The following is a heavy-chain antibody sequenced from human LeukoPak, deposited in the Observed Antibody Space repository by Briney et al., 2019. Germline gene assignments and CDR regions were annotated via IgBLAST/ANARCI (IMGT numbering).Heavy chain of an antibody. V-gene: IGHV3-30*18. Sequence: GGSLRLSCAASGFTFSSYGMHWVRQAPGKGLEWVAVISYDGSNKYYADSVKGRFTISRDNSKNTLYLQMNSLRSEDAAVYYCAKVRTLYCSSSNCYNYGFEYWGQGTLVTVSS. D-gene: IGHD2-2*02. J-gene: IGHJ4*02. CDR2: ISYDGSNK. CDR3: AKVRTLYCSSSNCYNYGFEY. CDR1: GFTFSSYG.